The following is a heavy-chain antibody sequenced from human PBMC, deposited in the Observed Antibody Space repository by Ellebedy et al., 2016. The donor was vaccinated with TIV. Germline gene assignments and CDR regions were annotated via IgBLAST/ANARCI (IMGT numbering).Heavy chain of an antibody. CDR3: ATAPRIVGATGGDY. D-gene: IGHD1-26*01. CDR1: GYSFTSYW. CDR2: IYPGDSDT. V-gene: IGHV5-51*01. J-gene: IGHJ4*02. Sequence: GESLKISCKGSGYSFTSYWIGWVRQMPGKGLEWMGIIYPGDSDTRYSPSFQGQVTISADKSISTAYLQWSSLRSEDTAVYYCATAPRIVGATGGDYWGQGTLVTVSS.